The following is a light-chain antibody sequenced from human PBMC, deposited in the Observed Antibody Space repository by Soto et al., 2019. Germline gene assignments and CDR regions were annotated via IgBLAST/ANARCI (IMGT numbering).Light chain of an antibody. CDR1: QTITNY. CDR2: AAS. J-gene: IGKJ4*01. V-gene: IGKV1-39*01. Sequence: DIQMTQSPSSLSASVGDRVTITCRATQTITNYLCWYQQKPGKAPKLLIYAASSLQSGVPSRFSGSGSGTDFTLTIGSLRPEDFATYYCQQYYSTPLTFGGGTKVEIK. CDR3: QQYYSTPLT.